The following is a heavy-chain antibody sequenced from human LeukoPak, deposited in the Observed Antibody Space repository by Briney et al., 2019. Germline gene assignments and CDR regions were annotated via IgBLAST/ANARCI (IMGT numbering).Heavy chain of an antibody. CDR3: ASSGSYRFDY. Sequence: GGSLRLSCAASGFTFSSYSMNWVRQAPGKGLEWVSHITASGTAMFYADSVKGRFTISRGDAKNSLYLQMNSLRDEDTAVYYCASSGSYRFDYWGQGTLVTVSS. CDR1: GFTFSSYS. D-gene: IGHD1-26*01. V-gene: IGHV3-48*02. CDR2: ITASGTAM. J-gene: IGHJ4*02.